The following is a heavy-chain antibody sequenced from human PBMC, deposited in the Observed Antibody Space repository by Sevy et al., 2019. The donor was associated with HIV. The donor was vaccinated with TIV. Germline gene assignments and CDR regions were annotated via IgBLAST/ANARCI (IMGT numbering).Heavy chain of an antibody. CDR2: ISGGGTYI. J-gene: IGHJ3*02. CDR3: ARGTHDYGDYDRDAFDI. CDR1: GFTVSRNF. D-gene: IGHD4-17*01. V-gene: IGHV3-21*01. Sequence: GGSLRLSCAASGFTVSRNFMSWIRQAPGKGLEWVSSISGGGTYIYYADSVKGRFTISRDNAKNSLSLQMNSLRAEDTAVYYCARGTHDYGDYDRDAFDIWGQGTMVTVSS.